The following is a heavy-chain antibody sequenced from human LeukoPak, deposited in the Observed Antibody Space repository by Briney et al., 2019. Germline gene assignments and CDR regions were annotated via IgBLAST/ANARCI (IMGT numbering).Heavy chain of an antibody. CDR2: TYYRSKWYN. J-gene: IGHJ4*02. V-gene: IGHV6-1*01. CDR1: GDSVSSNSAA. D-gene: IGHD4-17*01. Sequence: SQTLSLTCAISGDSVSSNSAAWNWIRQSPSRGLEWLGRTYYRSKWYNDYAVSVKSRITINPDTSKNQFSLQLNSVTAADTAVYYCARRAGDYGDGQFDYWGQGTLVTVSS. CDR3: ARRAGDYGDGQFDY.